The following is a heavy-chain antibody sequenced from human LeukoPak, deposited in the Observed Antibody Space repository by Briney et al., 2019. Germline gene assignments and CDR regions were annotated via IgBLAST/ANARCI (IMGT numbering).Heavy chain of an antibody. CDR2: IKKDGSEK. Sequence: GGSLRLSCVVSGFSFSDYLMSWVRQAPGKGLEWVANIKKDGSEKYYVDSVKGRFTISRDNAKNSLYLQMNSLRAEDTALYYCAKDTGDSSGYPAFDYWGQGTLVTVSS. J-gene: IGHJ4*02. CDR3: AKDTGDSSGYPAFDY. V-gene: IGHV3-7*03. D-gene: IGHD3-22*01. CDR1: GFSFSDYL.